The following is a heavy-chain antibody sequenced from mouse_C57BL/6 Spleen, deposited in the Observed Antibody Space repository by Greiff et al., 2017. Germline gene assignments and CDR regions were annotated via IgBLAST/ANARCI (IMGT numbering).Heavy chain of an antibody. D-gene: IGHD1-1*01. CDR1: GYSITSGYY. V-gene: IGHV3-6*01. Sequence: DVQLQESGPGLVKPSQSLSLTCSVTGYSITSGYYWNWIRQFPGNKLEWMGYISYDGSNNYNPSLKNRISITRDTSKNQFFLKLDSVTTEDTATYYFAREGTITTVVERAWFAYWGQGTLVTVSA. CDR3: AREGTITTVVERAWFAY. J-gene: IGHJ3*01. CDR2: ISYDGSN.